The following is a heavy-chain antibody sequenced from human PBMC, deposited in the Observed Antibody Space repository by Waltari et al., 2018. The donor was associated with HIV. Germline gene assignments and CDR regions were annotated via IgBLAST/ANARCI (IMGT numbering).Heavy chain of an antibody. Sequence: QVHLVQSGAAVKKPGSSVRVCKTSGYTFHAYFFDWVRQAPGRALEWVGMINPNSRETKSAQRLEDRVTLTRDLSTSTGYMELSRLTPDDTAVYYCASVTDSGTALANWGQGTLISVSS. CDR2: INPNSRET. CDR3: ASVTDSGTALAN. D-gene: IGHD3-10*01. J-gene: IGHJ4*02. V-gene: IGHV1-2*02. CDR1: GYTFHAYF.